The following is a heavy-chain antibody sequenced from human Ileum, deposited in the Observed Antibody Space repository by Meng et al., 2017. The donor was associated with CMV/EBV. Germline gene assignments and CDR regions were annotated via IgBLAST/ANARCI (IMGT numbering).Heavy chain of an antibody. CDR3: ARDVSPGIVAAGYFDY. J-gene: IGHJ4*02. CDR1: GPTFPRYY. D-gene: IGHD6-13*01. CDR2: INPSGDST. V-gene: IGHV1-46*01. Sequence: GPTFPRYYLHWVRQAPGQGLEWMGIINPSGDSTSYAQKFQGRVTMTRDTSTSTVYMELSSLRSDDTAVYYCARDVSPGIVAAGYFDYWGQGTLVTVSS.